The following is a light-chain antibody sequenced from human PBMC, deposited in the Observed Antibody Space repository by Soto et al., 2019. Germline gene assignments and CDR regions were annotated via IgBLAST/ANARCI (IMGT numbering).Light chain of an antibody. V-gene: IGLV2-8*01. CDR1: SKDVGYYNY. CDR2: DVS. CDR3: SSYAGSDYPYV. Sequence: QSALTQPPSASGSPGQSVTIACTGTSKDVGYYNYVSWYQQPPGKAPKLLIYDVSKRPSGVPDRFSGSKSGNTASLTVSGLQAEEEGDYYCSSYAGSDYPYVFGTGTKVTVL. J-gene: IGLJ1*01.